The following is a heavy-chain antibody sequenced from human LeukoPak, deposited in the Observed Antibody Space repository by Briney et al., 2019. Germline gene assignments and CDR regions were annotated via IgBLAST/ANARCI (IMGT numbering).Heavy chain of an antibody. D-gene: IGHD7-27*01. J-gene: IGHJ4*02. CDR3: ARDQAGITGAPFEY. CDR1: GYSFSNYC. V-gene: IGHV1-18*01. Sequence: ASVKVSCKASGYSFSNYCVSWVRQAPGQGLQWMGWISGYNGNTNYAQQFQGRVTMTTDTSTSTAYMELRSPTSDDTAVYYCARDQAGITGAPFEYWGQGTLVTVSS. CDR2: ISGYNGNT.